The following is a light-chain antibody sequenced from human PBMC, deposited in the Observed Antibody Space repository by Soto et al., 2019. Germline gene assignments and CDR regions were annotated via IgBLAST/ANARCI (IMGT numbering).Light chain of an antibody. J-gene: IGLJ6*01. CDR3: TPYAAINNFYFV. V-gene: IGLV2-8*01. CDR2: AVT. CDR1: SSDVGGYNY. Sequence: QSALTQPPSASGSPGQSVTISCTGTSSDVGGYNYVSWYQQYPGRAPKLMIYAVTKRPSGVPDRVSGSKSGNTASLTVSGLQAEDEADDSGTPYAAINNFYFVFGRGTPVTVL.